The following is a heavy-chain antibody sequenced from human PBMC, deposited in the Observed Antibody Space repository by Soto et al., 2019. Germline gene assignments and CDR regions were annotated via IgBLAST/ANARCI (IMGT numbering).Heavy chain of an antibody. CDR3: ASHSSGCFDY. D-gene: IGHD6-19*01. J-gene: IGHJ4*02. V-gene: IGHV4-59*01. CDR2: IYYSGST. Sequence: QVQLQESGPGLVKPSETLSLTCTVSGGSISSYYWSWIRQPPGKGLEWIGYIYYSGSTNYNPSLKSRVTISVDTSKNQFSLKLSSVTAADTAVYYCASHSSGCFDYWGQGTLVTVSS. CDR1: GGSISSYY.